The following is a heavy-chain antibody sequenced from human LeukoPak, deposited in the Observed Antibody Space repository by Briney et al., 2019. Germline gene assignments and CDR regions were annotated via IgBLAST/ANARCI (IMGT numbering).Heavy chain of an antibody. J-gene: IGHJ4*02. D-gene: IGHD7-27*01. V-gene: IGHV2-5*01. Sequence: ECGPRDVNPTQTLTLTCTFSGFSLSTSGVGVGWIRQPPGKALEWLAVNHWNAADHYSPSLNSRLTITEDTSKNQVVLTMTDMDPVDTATYYCAHRTVGNSFDYWGQGILFRVSS. CDR1: GFSLSTSGVG. CDR2: NHWNAAD. CDR3: AHRTVGNSFDY.